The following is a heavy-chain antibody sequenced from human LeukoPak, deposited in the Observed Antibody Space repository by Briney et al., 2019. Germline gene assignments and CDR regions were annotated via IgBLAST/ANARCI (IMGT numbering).Heavy chain of an antibody. Sequence: PSETLSLTCTVSGGSISSGSYYWSWIRQPAGKGLEWIGRIYTSGSTNYNPSLKSRVTISVDTSKNQFSLKLSSVTAADTAVYYCARLDWNYDYWGQGTLVTVSS. CDR3: ARLDWNYDY. CDR1: GGSISSGSYY. J-gene: IGHJ4*02. D-gene: IGHD3/OR15-3a*01. CDR2: IYTSGST. V-gene: IGHV4-61*02.